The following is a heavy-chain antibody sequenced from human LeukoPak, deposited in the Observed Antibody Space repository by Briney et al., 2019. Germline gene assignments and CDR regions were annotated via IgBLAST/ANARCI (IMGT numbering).Heavy chain of an antibody. J-gene: IGHJ4*02. Sequence: GGSLRLSCAASGFTFSSYSMNWVRQAPGKGLESGSYISSSGSTIYYADSVKGRFTISRDNAKNSLYLQMNSLRAEDTAVYYCARGRMDYYDSSGYYWGQGTLVSVSS. CDR1: GFTFSSYS. V-gene: IGHV3-48*04. D-gene: IGHD3-22*01. CDR2: ISSSGSTI. CDR3: ARGRMDYYDSSGYY.